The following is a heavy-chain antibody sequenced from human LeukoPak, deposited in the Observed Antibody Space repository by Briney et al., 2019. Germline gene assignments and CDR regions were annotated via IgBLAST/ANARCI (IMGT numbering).Heavy chain of an antibody. CDR2: IYYSGST. Sequence: KTSETLSLTCAVYGGSFSGYYWSWIRQPPGKGLEWIGYIYYSGSTNYNPSLKSRVTISVDTSKNQFSLKLSSVTAADTAVYYCARVGDGYGLLDYYYYMDVWGKGTTVTVSS. D-gene: IGHD5-24*01. J-gene: IGHJ6*03. CDR3: ARVGDGYGLLDYYYYMDV. V-gene: IGHV4-59*01. CDR1: GGSFSGYY.